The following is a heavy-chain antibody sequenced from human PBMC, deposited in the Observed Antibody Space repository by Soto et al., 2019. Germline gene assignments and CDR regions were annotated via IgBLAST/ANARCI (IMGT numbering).Heavy chain of an antibody. Sequence: QVQLVESGGGVVQPGRSLRLSCAASGFTFSRYAMHWVRQAPGKGLEWVAVMSYDGSNKYYVDSVKGRFTISRDNANNTLYLQMNSLRAEDTAVYYCARDHYSSGWYYFEYWGQGTLVTVSS. D-gene: IGHD6-13*01. CDR3: ARDHYSSGWYYFEY. V-gene: IGHV3-30-3*01. J-gene: IGHJ4*02. CDR1: GFTFSRYA. CDR2: MSYDGSNK.